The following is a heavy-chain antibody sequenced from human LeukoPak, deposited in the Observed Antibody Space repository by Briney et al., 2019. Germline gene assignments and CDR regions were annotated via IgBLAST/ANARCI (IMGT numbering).Heavy chain of an antibody. Sequence: PGGSLRLSCTASGFTFGDYAMSWVRQAPGKGLEWVGFIRSKAYGGTTEYAASVKGRFTISRDDSKSIAYLQMDSLKTEDTAVYYCTRDSSSPPYWGQGTLVTVSS. CDR1: GFTFGDYA. J-gene: IGHJ4*02. V-gene: IGHV3-49*04. CDR3: TRDSSSPPY. CDR2: IRSKAYGGTT. D-gene: IGHD6-6*01.